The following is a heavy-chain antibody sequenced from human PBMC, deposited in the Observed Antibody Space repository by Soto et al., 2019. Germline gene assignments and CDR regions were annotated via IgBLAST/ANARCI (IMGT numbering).Heavy chain of an antibody. D-gene: IGHD2-15*01. V-gene: IGHV1-18*01. CDR1: GYTFTSYG. J-gene: IGHJ3*02. CDR3: AATVDQGGDAFYI. CDR2: ISAYNGNT. Sequence: QVQLVQSGAEVKKPGASVKVSCKASGYTFTSYGISWVRQAPGQGLEWMGWISAYNGNTNYAQKLQGRVTMTTDTSTTTAYLGLRSVRSADTAVYYCAATVDQGGDAFYIGGQGTMVTVSS.